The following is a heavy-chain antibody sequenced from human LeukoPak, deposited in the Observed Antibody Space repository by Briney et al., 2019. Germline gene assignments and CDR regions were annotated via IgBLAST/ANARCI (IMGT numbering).Heavy chain of an antibody. CDR3: ARGDMVRGVHYYYYYYMDV. V-gene: IGHV1-69*05. D-gene: IGHD3-10*01. CDR2: IIPIFGTA. J-gene: IGHJ6*03. CDR1: GGTFSSYA. Sequence: ASVKVSCKASGGTFSSYAISWVRQAPGQGLEWMGGIIPIFGTANYAQKFQGRVTITTDESTSTAYMELSSLRSEDTAVYYCARGDMVRGVHYYYYYYMDVWGKGTTVTVSS.